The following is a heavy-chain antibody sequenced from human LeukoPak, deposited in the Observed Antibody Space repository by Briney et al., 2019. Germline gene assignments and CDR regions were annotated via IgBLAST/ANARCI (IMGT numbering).Heavy chain of an antibody. CDR1: GGSISSYY. D-gene: IGHD4-17*01. J-gene: IGHJ4*02. Sequence: SETLSLTCTVSGGSISSYYWSWIRQPPGKGLEWIGYIYYSGSTNYNPSLKSRVTISVDTSKNQFSLKLSSVTAADTAVYYCARALGYGDYFDYWGQGTLVTVSS. CDR3: ARALGYGDYFDY. CDR2: IYYSGST. V-gene: IGHV4-59*01.